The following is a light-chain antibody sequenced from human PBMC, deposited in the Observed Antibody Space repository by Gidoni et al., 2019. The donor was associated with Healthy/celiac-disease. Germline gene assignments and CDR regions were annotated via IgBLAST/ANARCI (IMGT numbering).Light chain of an antibody. J-gene: IGKJ2*01. Sequence: EIVLTQSPATLSLSPGERATLSCRASQSVSSYLAWYQQKPGQAPRLLIYDASNRATGIPARFSGSGSGTDFTLTISSLEPEDFAVYYCQQRSKYTFGQXTKLEIK. V-gene: IGKV3-11*01. CDR1: QSVSSY. CDR2: DAS. CDR3: QQRSKYT.